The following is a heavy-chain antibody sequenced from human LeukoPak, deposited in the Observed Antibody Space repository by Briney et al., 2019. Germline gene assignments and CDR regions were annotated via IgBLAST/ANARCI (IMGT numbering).Heavy chain of an antibody. D-gene: IGHD3-16*01. V-gene: IGHV3-21*04. CDR1: AFIFSNYG. CDR2: ISSSSSYT. CDR3: ASWATGIDY. J-gene: IGHJ4*02. Sequence: GGSLRLSCAASAFIFSNYGMHWVRQAPGKGLEWVSYISSSSSYTNYADSVKGRFTISRDDAKNSVYLQINSLRAEDTAVYYCASWATGIDYWGQGTLVSVSS.